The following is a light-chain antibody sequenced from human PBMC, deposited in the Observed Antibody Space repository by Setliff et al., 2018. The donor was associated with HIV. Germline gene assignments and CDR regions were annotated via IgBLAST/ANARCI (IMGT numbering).Light chain of an antibody. CDR2: YDS. J-gene: IGLJ1*01. CDR3: QVWDSSSDHYV. V-gene: IGLV3-21*04. CDR1: NIGSKS. Sequence: SYELPQPPSVSVAPGKTARITCGGNNIGSKSVHWYQQKPGQAPVLVIYYDSDRHSGIPERFSGSNSGNTATLTISRVEAGDEADYYCQVWDSSSDHYVFGTGTKVTVL.